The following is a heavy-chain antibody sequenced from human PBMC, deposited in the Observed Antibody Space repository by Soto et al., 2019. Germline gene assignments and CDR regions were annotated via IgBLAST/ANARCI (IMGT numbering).Heavy chain of an antibody. Sequence: QVQLVESGGGVVQPGRSLRLSCAASGFTFSSYGMHWVRQAPGKGLAWVAVIWYDGSNKYYADSVKGRFTISRDNSKNTLYLQMNSLRAEDTAVYYCARGEYCSGGSCDYYYGMDVWAQGTTVTVSS. J-gene: IGHJ6*02. CDR2: IWYDGSNK. D-gene: IGHD2-15*01. V-gene: IGHV3-33*01. CDR1: GFTFSSYG. CDR3: ARGEYCSGGSCDYYYGMDV.